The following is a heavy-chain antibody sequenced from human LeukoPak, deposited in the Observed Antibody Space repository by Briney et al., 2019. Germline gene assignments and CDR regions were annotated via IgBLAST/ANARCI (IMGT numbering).Heavy chain of an antibody. CDR1: GFTFSSYS. D-gene: IGHD3-9*01. CDR2: ISSGSSYI. J-gene: IGHJ3*02. CDR3: VRDAKQYYDILTGYYNDAFDI. V-gene: IGHV3-21*01. Sequence: GGSLRLSCAASGFTFSSYSMNWVRQAPGKGLEWVSSISSGSSYIYYADSVKGRFTVSRDNAKHSLYLQMNSLKAEDTAVYYCVRDAKQYYDILTGYYNDAFDIWGQGTMVTVSS.